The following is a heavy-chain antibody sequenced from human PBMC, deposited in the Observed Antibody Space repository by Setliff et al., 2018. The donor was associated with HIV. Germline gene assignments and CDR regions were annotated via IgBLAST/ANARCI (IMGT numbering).Heavy chain of an antibody. CDR3: ARGLNYYGSGSYLPLGY. D-gene: IGHD3-10*01. J-gene: IGHJ4*02. CDR2: IDHSGNI. V-gene: IGHV4-34*01. CDR1: GESFNDYY. Sequence: LSLTCAVYGESFNDYYWTWIRQPPGKGLEWIGEIDHSGNIKYHASLKSRVTISKDTSKNQISLKLRSVTAADAAVYYCARGLNYYGSGSYLPLGYWGQGTLVTVSS.